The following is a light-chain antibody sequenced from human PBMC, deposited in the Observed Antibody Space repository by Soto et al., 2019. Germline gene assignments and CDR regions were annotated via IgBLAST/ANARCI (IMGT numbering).Light chain of an antibody. V-gene: IGKV3-15*01. Sequence: VLTQSTCSLSLSPGDRATLSCRASQSLXNTYVAWYQQKAGQAPRLLXACASTSANGCPASLSGSGSVTEFTRTIRSLHSYDCGRYHLHQYEKGTQTFGQGTKVDIK. CDR1: QSLXNTY. CDR3: HQYEKGTQT. CDR2: CAS. J-gene: IGKJ1*01.